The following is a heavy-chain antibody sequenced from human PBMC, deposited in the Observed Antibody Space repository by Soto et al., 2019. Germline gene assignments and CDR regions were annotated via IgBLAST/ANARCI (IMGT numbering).Heavy chain of an antibody. V-gene: IGHV1-46*01. CDR1: GYTFTAYY. Sequence: ASVKVSCKASGYTFTAYYMSWVRQAPGQGLEWVGLINPSGGTTNYAQKFQDRVTITRDTSTSTVYMELSGLRSDDTAVYFCARGAYYDGSGYYGKSDVWGQGTLVTVSS. J-gene: IGHJ4*02. CDR2: INPSGGTT. D-gene: IGHD3-22*01. CDR3: ARGAYYDGSGYYGKSDV.